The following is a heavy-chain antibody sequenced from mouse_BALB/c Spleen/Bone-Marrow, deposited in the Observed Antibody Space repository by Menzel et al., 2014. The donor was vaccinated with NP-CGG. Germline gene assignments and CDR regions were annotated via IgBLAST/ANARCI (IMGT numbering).Heavy chain of an antibody. V-gene: IGHV3-2*02. Sequence: EVQLVESGPGLVKPSQSLSLTCTVTGYSITSDYAWNWIRQFPGNKLEWMGYISYSGSTSYNPSLKSRISITRDTSKNQFLLQLNSVTTEDTATYYCAGTWYFDVWGAGTTVTVSS. CDR1: GYSITSDYA. J-gene: IGHJ1*01. D-gene: IGHD4-1*01. CDR2: ISYSGST. CDR3: AGTWYFDV.